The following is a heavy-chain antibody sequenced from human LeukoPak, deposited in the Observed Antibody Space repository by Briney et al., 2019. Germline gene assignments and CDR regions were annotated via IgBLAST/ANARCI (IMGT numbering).Heavy chain of an antibody. CDR3: TRRSTI. Sequence: GGSLRLSCAAPGITLSDFWFSWVRQAPGKGLEWVARIKAKIHGETIDYAAPVRGRFIISRDDSRNTVYLQMNSLKFEDTAMYYCTRRSTIWGRGTRVTVSS. CDR2: IKAKIHGETI. J-gene: IGHJ4*02. D-gene: IGHD5-24*01. V-gene: IGHV3-15*01. CDR1: GITLSDFW.